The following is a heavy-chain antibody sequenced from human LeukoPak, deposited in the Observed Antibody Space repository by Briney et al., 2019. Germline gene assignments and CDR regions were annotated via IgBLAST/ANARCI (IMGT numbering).Heavy chain of an antibody. J-gene: IGHJ4*02. D-gene: IGHD4-17*01. V-gene: IGHV4-59*12. Sequence: SETLSLTCTVSGGSISSYYWSWIRQPPGKGLEWIGYIYYSGSTNYNPSLKSRVTISVDTSRKQFSLKLSSVTAADTAVYYCARDNGDYAFEYWGQGTLVTVSS. CDR3: ARDNGDYAFEY. CDR2: IYYSGST. CDR1: GGSISSYY.